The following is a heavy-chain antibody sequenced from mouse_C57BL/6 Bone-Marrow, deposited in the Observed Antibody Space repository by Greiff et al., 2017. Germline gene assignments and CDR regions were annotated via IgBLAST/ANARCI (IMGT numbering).Heavy chain of an antibody. V-gene: IGHV1-19*01. D-gene: IGHD1-1*01. CDR2: INPYNGGT. Sequence: EVQLQQSGPVLVKPGASVKMSCKASGYTFTDYYMNWVKQSHGKSLEWIGVINPYNGGTSYNQKFKGKATLTVDKSSSTSYMELNSLTSDDSAVYYCSRLIYYGSSLMDYWGQGTSVTVSS. CDR1: GYTFTDYY. CDR3: SRLIYYGSSLMDY. J-gene: IGHJ4*01.